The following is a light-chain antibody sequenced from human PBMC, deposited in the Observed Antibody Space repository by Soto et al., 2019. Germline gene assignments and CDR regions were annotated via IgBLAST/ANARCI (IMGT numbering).Light chain of an antibody. V-gene: IGLV2-8*01. Sequence: QSALTQPPSASGSPGQSVTISCTGTINDVGGYNYVSWYQQLPGKAPKLMIFEASKRPSGVPDRFSGSKSGNTASLTVSGLQAEDEADYYCSSYAGSNNLGVFGGGTKLTVL. CDR3: SSYAGSNNLGV. J-gene: IGLJ3*02. CDR1: INDVGGYNY. CDR2: EAS.